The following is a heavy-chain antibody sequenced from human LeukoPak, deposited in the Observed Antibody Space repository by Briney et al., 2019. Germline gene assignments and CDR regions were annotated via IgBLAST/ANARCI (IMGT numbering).Heavy chain of an antibody. CDR1: GFTFSSYG. Sequence: PGRSLRLSCAASGFTFSSYGMHWVRQAPGKGLEWVAVISYDGSNKYYADSVKGRFTISRDNSKNTLYLQMNSLRAEDTAVYYCARGGQQLAQSGAFDIWGQGTMVTVSS. J-gene: IGHJ3*02. CDR2: ISYDGSNK. D-gene: IGHD6-13*01. V-gene: IGHV3-30*19. CDR3: ARGGQQLAQSGAFDI.